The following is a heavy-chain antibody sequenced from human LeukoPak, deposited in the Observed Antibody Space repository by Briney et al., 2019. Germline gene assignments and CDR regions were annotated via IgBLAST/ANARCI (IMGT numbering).Heavy chain of an antibody. CDR1: GGSISTSNYY. CDR2: IYYSGST. V-gene: IGHV4-39*07. D-gene: IGHD1-26*01. CDR3: ARAGYSGSYYDYYYYMDV. Sequence: SETLSLTCTVSGGSISTSNYYWGWIRQPPGKGLEWIGRIYYSGSTYYNTSLKSRVTISVDTSKHQFSLKLSSVTAADTAVYYCARAGYSGSYYDYYYYMDVWGQGTLVTVSS. J-gene: IGHJ6*03.